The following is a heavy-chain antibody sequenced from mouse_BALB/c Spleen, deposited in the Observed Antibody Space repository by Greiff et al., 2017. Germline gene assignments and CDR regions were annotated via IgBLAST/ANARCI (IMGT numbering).Heavy chain of an antibody. CDR3: TRWDMIRAISRSWFAY. CDR2: IDPSDSYT. D-gene: IGHD2-4*01. CDR1: GYTFTSYW. J-gene: IGHJ3*01. Sequence: QVQLQQPGAELVKPGASVKMSCKASGYTFTSYWMHWVKQRPGQGLEWIGVIDPSDSYTSYNQKFKGKATLTVDTSSSTAYMQLSSLTSEDSAVYYCTRWDMIRAISRSWFAYWGQGTLVTVSA. V-gene: IGHV1S127*01.